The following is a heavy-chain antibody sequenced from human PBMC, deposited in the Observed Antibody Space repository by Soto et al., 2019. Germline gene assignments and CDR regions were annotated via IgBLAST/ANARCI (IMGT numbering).Heavy chain of an antibody. Sequence: GGSLRLSCAASGFTFSSFTMNWVRQAPGKGLEWVSSISESSRFIHYADSVKGRFTISRDNAKHSLSLQMNSLRADDTAVYYCVRDWRVIWGQGTLVTVSS. CDR2: ISESSRFI. J-gene: IGHJ4*02. CDR1: GFTFSSFT. V-gene: IGHV3-21*01. CDR3: VRDWRVI.